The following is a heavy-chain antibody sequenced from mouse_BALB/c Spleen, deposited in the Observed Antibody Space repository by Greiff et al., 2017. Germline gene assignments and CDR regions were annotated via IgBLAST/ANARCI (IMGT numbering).Heavy chain of an antibody. Sequence: VQLKESGPSLVKPSQTLSLTCSVTGDSITSGYWNWIRKFPGNKLEYMGYISYSGSTYYNPSLKSRISITRDTSKNQYYLQLNSVTTEDTATYYCASVYYGSSYEFAYWGQGTLVTVSA. J-gene: IGHJ3*01. D-gene: IGHD1-1*01. CDR3: ASVYYGSSYEFAY. CDR2: ISYSGST. CDR1: GDSITSGY. V-gene: IGHV3-8*02.